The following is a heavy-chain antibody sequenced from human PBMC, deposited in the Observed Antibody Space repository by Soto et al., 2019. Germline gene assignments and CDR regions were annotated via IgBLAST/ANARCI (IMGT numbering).Heavy chain of an antibody. J-gene: IGHJ4*02. CDR2: ISYDGSNK. CDR3: AKDRHDYSNYFDH. D-gene: IGHD4-4*01. V-gene: IGHV3-30*18. CDR1: GFTFSSYG. Sequence: QVQLAESGGGVVQPGRSLRLSCAASGFTFSSYGMHWVRQAPGKGLEWVTVISYDGSNKYYVDSVKGRFTISRDNSENTLYLGMNSLRAEDTAVYYCAKDRHDYSNYFDHWGQGTLVTVSS.